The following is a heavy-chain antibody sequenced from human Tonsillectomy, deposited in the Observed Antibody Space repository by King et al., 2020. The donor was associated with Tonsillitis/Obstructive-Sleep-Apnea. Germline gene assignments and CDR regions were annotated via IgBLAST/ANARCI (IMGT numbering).Heavy chain of an antibody. J-gene: IGHJ2*01. V-gene: IGHV3-23*04. CDR1: GFTFSNSA. CDR2: ISVSGGGT. D-gene: IGHD3-16*01. Sequence: VQLVESGGGLVQPGGSLRLSCAASGFTFSNSAMSWVRQAPGKGLEWVSAISVSGGGTYYADSVEGRFTISRENSKNRLYLQMNSLRAEDTAVYYCAKDGDWGMNWYFDLWGRGTLVTVSS. CDR3: AKDGDWGMNWYFDL.